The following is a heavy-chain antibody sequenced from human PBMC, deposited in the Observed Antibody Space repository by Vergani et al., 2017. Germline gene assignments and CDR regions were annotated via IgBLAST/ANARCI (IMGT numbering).Heavy chain of an antibody. CDR1: GFTFSSYS. CDR3: ARERGGSYYYYYGMDV. D-gene: IGHD1-26*01. J-gene: IGHJ6*02. V-gene: IGHV3-48*01. Sequence: EVQLVESGGGLVQPGGSLRLSCAASGFTFSSYSMNWVRKAPGKGLEWVSYISSSRSTIYYADSVKGRFTISRDNAKNSLYLQMNSLRADDTAVYYCARERGGSYYYYYGMDVWGQGTTVTVSS. CDR2: ISSSRSTI.